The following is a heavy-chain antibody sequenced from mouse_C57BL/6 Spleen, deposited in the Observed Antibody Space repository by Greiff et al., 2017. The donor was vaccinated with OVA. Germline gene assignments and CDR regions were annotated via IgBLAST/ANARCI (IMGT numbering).Heavy chain of an antibody. Sequence: EVNVVESGGGLVKPGGSLKLSCAASGFTFSDYGMHWVRQAPEKGLEWVAYISSGSSTIYYADTVKGRFTISRDNAKNTLFLQMTSLRSEDTAMYYCARRRGSSYDYAMDYWGQGTSVTVSS. CDR3: ARRRGSSYDYAMDY. V-gene: IGHV5-17*01. J-gene: IGHJ4*01. CDR2: ISSGSSTI. CDR1: GFTFSDYG. D-gene: IGHD1-1*01.